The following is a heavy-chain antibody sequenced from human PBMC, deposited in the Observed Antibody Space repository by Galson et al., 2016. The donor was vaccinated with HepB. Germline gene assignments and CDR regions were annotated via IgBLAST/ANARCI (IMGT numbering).Heavy chain of an antibody. CDR1: GFTFSSHA. J-gene: IGHJ6*02. V-gene: IGHV3-30-3*01. D-gene: IGHD3-16*01. CDR3: ARGRGITDRYYYFYYGMDV. CDR2: LSSDGSNK. Sequence: SLRLSCAASGFTFSSHAMYWVRQAPGKGLEWAATLSSDGSNKYYADSVRGQFSISRDNSNNTLSLQMNSLRPEDTAVYYCARGRGITDRYYYFYYGMDVWGQGTAATVSS.